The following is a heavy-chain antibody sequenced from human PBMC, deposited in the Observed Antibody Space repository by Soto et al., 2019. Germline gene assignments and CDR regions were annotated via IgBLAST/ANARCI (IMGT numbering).Heavy chain of an antibody. CDR2: ISYDGSNR. D-gene: IGHD3-22*01. J-gene: IGHJ5*02. CDR1: GFTFSSYG. CDR3: AKPTDRSGYYSRFDH. V-gene: IGHV3-30*18. Sequence: SLRLSCAASGFTFSSYGMHWVRQAPGKGLEWVAVISYDGSNREYADSVKGRFTISRDNSKNTLFLHVNSLRAEDTAVYYCAKPTDRSGYYSRFDHWGQGTLVTVSS.